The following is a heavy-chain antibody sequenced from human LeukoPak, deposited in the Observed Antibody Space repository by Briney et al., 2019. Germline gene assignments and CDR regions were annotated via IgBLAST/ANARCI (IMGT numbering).Heavy chain of an antibody. CDR2: IYHSGST. CDR3: ARLAYGSGCR. Sequence: PSETLSLTCAVSGYSISSGYYWGWIRQPPGKGLEWIGSIYHSGSTYYNPSLKSRVTISVDTSKNQFSLKLSSVTAADMAVYYCARLAYGSGCRWGQGTLVTVSS. V-gene: IGHV4-38-2*01. CDR1: GYSISSGYY. D-gene: IGHD6-19*01. J-gene: IGHJ4*02.